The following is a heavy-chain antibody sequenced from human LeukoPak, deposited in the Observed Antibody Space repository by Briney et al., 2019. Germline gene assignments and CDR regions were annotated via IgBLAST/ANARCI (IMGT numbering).Heavy chain of an antibody. J-gene: IGHJ5*02. CDR1: GFTFSSYA. D-gene: IGHD3-3*01. CDR3: ARHPGYYDFWSANLNWFDP. CDR2: IYYSGST. Sequence: GSLRLSCAASGFTFSSYAMSWVRQAPGKGLEWIGSIYYSGSTYYNPSLKSRVTISVDTSKNQFSLKLSSVTAADTAVYYCARHPGYYDFWSANLNWFDPWGQGTLVTVSS. V-gene: IGHV4-39*01.